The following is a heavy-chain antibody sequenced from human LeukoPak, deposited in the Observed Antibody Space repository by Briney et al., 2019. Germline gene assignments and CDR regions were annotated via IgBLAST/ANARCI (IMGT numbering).Heavy chain of an antibody. Sequence: GSLRLSCAASGFTFNRSWMNWIRQPPGKGLEWIGEINHSGSTNYNPSLKSRVTISVDTSKNQFSLKLSSVTAADTAVYYCARPAGYYFDYWGQGTLVTVSS. CDR1: GFTFNRSW. CDR3: ARPAGYYFDY. J-gene: IGHJ4*02. D-gene: IGHD6-13*01. V-gene: IGHV4-34*01. CDR2: INHSGST.